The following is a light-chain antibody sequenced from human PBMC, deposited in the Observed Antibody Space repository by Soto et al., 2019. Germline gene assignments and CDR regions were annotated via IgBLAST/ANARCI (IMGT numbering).Light chain of an antibody. Sequence: SVLTQPPSVSGAPGQRVTISCTGSSSNIGANYDVHWYQQRPGTAPKLLIFGNSNRPSGVPDRFSGSKSGTSASLAITGLQAEDEGDYYCHSYDSTLSARYVFGTGTKVTVL. CDR1: SSNIGANYD. CDR3: HSYDSTLSARYV. J-gene: IGLJ1*01. V-gene: IGLV1-40*01. CDR2: GNS.